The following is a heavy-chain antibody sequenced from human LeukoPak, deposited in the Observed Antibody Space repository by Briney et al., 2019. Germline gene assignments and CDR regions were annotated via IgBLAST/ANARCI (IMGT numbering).Heavy chain of an antibody. CDR1: GGSFSCYY. CDR3: ARGRGGKRGYFDY. V-gene: IGHV4-34*01. D-gene: IGHD3-16*01. CDR2: INHSGST. Sequence: SETLSLTCAVYGGSFSCYYWSWIRQPPGKGLEWIGEINHSGSTNYNPSLKSRVTISVDTSKNQFSLKLSSVTAADTAVYYCARGRGGKRGYFDYWGQGTLVTVSS. J-gene: IGHJ4*02.